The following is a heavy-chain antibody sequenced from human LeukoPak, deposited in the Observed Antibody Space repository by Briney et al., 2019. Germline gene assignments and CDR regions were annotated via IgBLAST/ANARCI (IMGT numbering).Heavy chain of an antibody. D-gene: IGHD3-10*01. Sequence: KPSETLSLTCTVSGGSLSSYSWSWIRQPPGKGLEWIGCIYNSGSTNYNPSLKSRVTISLDTSKNHFSLKLTSVTAADTAVYYCARGVRYFDLWGRGTLVTVSS. CDR3: ARGVRYFDL. CDR1: GGSLSSYS. J-gene: IGHJ2*01. V-gene: IGHV4-59*01. CDR2: IYNSGST.